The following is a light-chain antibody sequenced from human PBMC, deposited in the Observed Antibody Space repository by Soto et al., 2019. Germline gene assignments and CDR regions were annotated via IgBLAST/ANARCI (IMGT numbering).Light chain of an antibody. CDR3: RSYTRSSTWV. Sequence: QSALTQPASVSGSPGQSIPISCTGTSSDIGGYNYVSWYQQHPGKAPKVMIYEVRNRSSGVSNRFSGSNSGNTASLTISGLQAEDEADYYCRSYTRSSTWVFGGGTKLTVL. V-gene: IGLV2-14*01. J-gene: IGLJ3*02. CDR1: SSDIGGYNY. CDR2: EVR.